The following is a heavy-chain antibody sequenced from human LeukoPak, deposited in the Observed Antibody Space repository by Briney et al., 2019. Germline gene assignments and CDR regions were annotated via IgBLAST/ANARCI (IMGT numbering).Heavy chain of an antibody. CDR3: ARVTKKRGYSYGLYYYYGMDV. D-gene: IGHD5-18*01. CDR1: GGSFSGYY. CDR2: INHSGST. J-gene: IGHJ6*02. V-gene: IGHV4-34*01. Sequence: PSETLSLTCAVYGGSFSGYYWSWIRQPPGKGLEWIGEINHSGSTNYNPSLKSRVTISVDTSKNQFSLKLSSVTAADTAVYYCARVTKKRGYSYGLYYYYGMDVWGQGTTVTVSS.